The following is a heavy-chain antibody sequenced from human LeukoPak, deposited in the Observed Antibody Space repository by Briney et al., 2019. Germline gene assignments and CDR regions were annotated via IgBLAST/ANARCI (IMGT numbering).Heavy chain of an antibody. J-gene: IGHJ4*02. V-gene: IGHV5-51*01. Sequence: GESLKISCKGSGYSFSSYWIAWVRQMPGKGLEWMGIIHPGNSETTYNPSFKGHVTMSAGKSISTAYLQWSSLEDTDTAKYYCARRLSTIAISAANDYWGQGTLVTVSS. CDR3: ARRLSTIAISAANDY. CDR1: GYSFSSYW. D-gene: IGHD6-13*01. CDR2: IHPGNSET.